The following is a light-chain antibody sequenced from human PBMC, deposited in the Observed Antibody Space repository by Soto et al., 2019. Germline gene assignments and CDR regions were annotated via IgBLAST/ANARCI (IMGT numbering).Light chain of an antibody. CDR1: SSNIGAGYD. CDR3: QSYDIRVSGWV. J-gene: IGLJ3*02. Sequence: QSVLTQPPSVSGAPGQRVTISCTWKSSNIGAGYDVHWYQKGLGTAPKLVIFAFTSRPSGVPDRFSGSRSDSSASLVVTGLQAEDEADYYCQSYDIRVSGWVFGGGTKVTVL. CDR2: AFT. V-gene: IGLV1-40*01.